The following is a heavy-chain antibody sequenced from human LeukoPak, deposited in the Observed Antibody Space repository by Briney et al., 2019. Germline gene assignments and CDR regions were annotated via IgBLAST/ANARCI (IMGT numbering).Heavy chain of an antibody. CDR2: IYYSGST. CDR3: ARHATYYYDSGGYYQPGHYYFDY. J-gene: IGHJ4*02. V-gene: IGHV4-59*01. CDR1: GGSFSGYF. Sequence: PSETLSLTCVVYGGSFSGYFWSWIRQPPGKGLEWIAYIYYSGSTNYNPSLKSRVTISVDTSKNQFSLKLRSVTAADTAVYYCARHATYYYDSGGYYQPGHYYFDYWGQGTLVTVSS. D-gene: IGHD3-22*01.